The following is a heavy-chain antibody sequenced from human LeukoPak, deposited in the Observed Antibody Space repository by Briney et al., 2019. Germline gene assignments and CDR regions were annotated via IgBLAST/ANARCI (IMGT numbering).Heavy chain of an antibody. CDR1: GFTFSSYW. CDR2: IKQDGSEK. CDR3: ARLNFWSGYYTWYYFDY. D-gene: IGHD3-3*01. V-gene: IGHV3-7*01. Sequence: PGGSLRLSCAASGFTFSSYWMSWVRPAPGQGLEWVANIKQDGSEKYYVDSVKGRFTISRDNAKNSLYLQMNSLRAEDTAVYYCARLNFWSGYYTWYYFDYWGQGTLVTVSS. J-gene: IGHJ4*02.